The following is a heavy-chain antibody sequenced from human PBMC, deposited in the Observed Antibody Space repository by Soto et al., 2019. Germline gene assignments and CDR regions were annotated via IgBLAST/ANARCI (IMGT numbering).Heavy chain of an antibody. Sequence: LRLSCSVSGFTFISYAMHWVRQAPGKGLEYIASISSEGATTYYADSVKGRFIISRDNSKNTLYLQMSNLRAEDTAVYYCVKDRYVDYWGQGILVTVSS. CDR1: GFTFISYA. CDR3: VKDRYVDY. J-gene: IGHJ4*02. CDR2: ISSEGATT. V-gene: IGHV3-64D*06.